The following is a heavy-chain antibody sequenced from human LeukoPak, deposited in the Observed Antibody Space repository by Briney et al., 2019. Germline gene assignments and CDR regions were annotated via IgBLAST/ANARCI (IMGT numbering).Heavy chain of an antibody. D-gene: IGHD1-1*01. CDR3: AKGTTGDITLVDY. Sequence: PSETLSLTCTVSGGSISSSSYYWGWVRQAPGKGLEWVSGISGSGGSTYYADSVKGRFTLSRDNSKNTLYLQMNSLRAEDTAVYYCAKGTTGDITLVDYWGQGTLVTVSS. CDR2: ISGSGGST. V-gene: IGHV3-23*01. CDR1: GGSISSSSYY. J-gene: IGHJ4*02.